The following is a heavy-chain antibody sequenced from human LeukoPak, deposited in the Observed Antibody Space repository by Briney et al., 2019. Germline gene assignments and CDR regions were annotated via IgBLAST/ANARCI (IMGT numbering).Heavy chain of an antibody. J-gene: IGHJ4*02. Sequence: GGSLRLSCAASGFTFSSYAMHWVRQAPGKGLEWVTVISYDGGNKYYADSVKGRFTISRDNSKNTLYLQMNSLRAEDTAVYYCARARHYYDSSGYYLARYYFDYWGQGTLVTVSS. CDR1: GFTFSSYA. CDR3: ARARHYYDSSGYYLARYYFDY. CDR2: ISYDGGNK. D-gene: IGHD3-22*01. V-gene: IGHV3-30*04.